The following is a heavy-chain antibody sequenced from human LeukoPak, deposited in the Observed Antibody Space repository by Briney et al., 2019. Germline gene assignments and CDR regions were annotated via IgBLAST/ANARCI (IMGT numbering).Heavy chain of an antibody. J-gene: IGHJ3*02. CDR2: IYTSGST. Sequence: SQTLSLTCTVSGGSTSSGSYYWSWIRQPAGKGLEWIGRIYTSGSTNYNPSLKSRVTISVDTSKNQFSLKLSSVTAADTAVYYCARDPNDFWSGFHAFDIWGQGTMVTVSS. V-gene: IGHV4-61*02. CDR1: GGSTSSGSYY. CDR3: ARDPNDFWSGFHAFDI. D-gene: IGHD3-3*01.